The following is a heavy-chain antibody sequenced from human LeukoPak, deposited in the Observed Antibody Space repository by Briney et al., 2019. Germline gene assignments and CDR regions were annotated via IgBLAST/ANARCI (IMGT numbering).Heavy chain of an antibody. CDR3: ARGLSDSSGYYLPLGY. CDR2: VSNDGNNK. Sequence: GESLRLSCAASGFTFSNYAMHWVRQAPGKGLEWVAVVSNDGNNKYYTDSVKGRFTISRDNSKNTLYLQMNSLRAEDTAVYYCARGLSDSSGYYLPLGYWGQGTLVIVSS. D-gene: IGHD3-22*01. J-gene: IGHJ4*02. CDR1: GFTFSNYA. V-gene: IGHV3-30-3*01.